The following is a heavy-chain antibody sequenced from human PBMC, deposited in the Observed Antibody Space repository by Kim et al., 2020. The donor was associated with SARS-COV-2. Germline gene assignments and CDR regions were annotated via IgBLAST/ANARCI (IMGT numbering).Heavy chain of an antibody. CDR3: ARRKWIQLSGWFDP. Sequence: SPSFQGQVTISADKSISTAYLQWSSLKASDTAMYYCARRKWIQLSGWFDPWGQGTLVTVSS. D-gene: IGHD5-18*01. J-gene: IGHJ5*02. V-gene: IGHV5-51*01.